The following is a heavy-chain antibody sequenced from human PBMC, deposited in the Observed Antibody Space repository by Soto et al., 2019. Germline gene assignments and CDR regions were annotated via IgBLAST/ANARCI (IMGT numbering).Heavy chain of an antibody. V-gene: IGHV4-30-4*01. CDR1: GGSVTSDEDY. D-gene: IGHD4-17*01. CDR2: ISNSGST. CDR3: ATESGSTYGYFDY. J-gene: IGHJ4*02. Sequence: PSETLSFTCTVSGGSVTSDEDYWSWIRQSPGKGLEWIGYISNSGSTGYNPSLKTRLSMSVDGSKNQFTLRLTSVTAADTAVYFCATESGSTYGYFDYWGQGTQVTVSS.